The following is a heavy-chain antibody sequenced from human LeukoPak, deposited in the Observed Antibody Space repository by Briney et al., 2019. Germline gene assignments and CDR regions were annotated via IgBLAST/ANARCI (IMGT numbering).Heavy chain of an antibody. CDR3: SRSLDY. CDR1: GFTFTTYW. V-gene: IGHV3-7*03. J-gene: IGHJ4*02. Sequence: GGSLRLSCAASGFTFTTYWMDWVRQAPGKGLEWVANINQGGSEKYYVDSVKGRFTISRDNAKNSLYLQLNNLRADDTALYYCSRSLDYWGQGTLVTVSS. CDR2: INQGGSEK.